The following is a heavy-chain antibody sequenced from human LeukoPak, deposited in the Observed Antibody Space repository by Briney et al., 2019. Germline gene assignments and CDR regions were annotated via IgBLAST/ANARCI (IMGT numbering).Heavy chain of an antibody. J-gene: IGHJ4*02. Sequence: SETLSLTCAVYGVSFSGYYWSWIRQPPGKGLEWIGEINHSGSTNYNPSLKSRVTISVDTSKNQFSLKLSSVTAADTAVYYCARGVPYYYDSSGYYYFDYWGQGTLVTVSS. V-gene: IGHV4-34*01. CDR2: INHSGST. CDR1: GVSFSGYY. D-gene: IGHD3-22*01. CDR3: ARGVPYYYDSSGYYYFDY.